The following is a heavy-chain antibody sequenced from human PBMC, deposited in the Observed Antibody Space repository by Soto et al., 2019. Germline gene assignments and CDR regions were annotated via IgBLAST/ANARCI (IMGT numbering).Heavy chain of an antibody. Sequence: GESLKISCKGSGFSFTSQWIAWVRQMPGKGLEWMGTVYPSDSHTRYSPSFQGQVTISADKSISTAYLQWSSLKASDTAMYYCARQSGETYTQMDHWGQGTLVTVSS. D-gene: IGHD2-2*02. J-gene: IGHJ4*02. V-gene: IGHV5-51*01. CDR2: VYPSDSHT. CDR3: ARQSGETYTQMDH. CDR1: GFSFTSQW.